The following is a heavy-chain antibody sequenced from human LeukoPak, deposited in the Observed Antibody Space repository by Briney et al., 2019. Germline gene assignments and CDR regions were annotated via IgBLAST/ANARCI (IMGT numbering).Heavy chain of an antibody. J-gene: IGHJ3*02. CDR2: IRQDGSEK. D-gene: IGHD6-25*01. CDR3: ARWGSELPDDAFDI. CDR1: GFTFSRCW. V-gene: IGHV3-7*01. Sequence: GGSLRLSCAASGFTFSRCWMSWVRQAPGKGLEWVANIRQDGSEKHYLDSVKGRITISRDNAKNSLYLQMNSLRVEDTAVYFCARWGSELPDDAFDIWGQGTMVTVSS.